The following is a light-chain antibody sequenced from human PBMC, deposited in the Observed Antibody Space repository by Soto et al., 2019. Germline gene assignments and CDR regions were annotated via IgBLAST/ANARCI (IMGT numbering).Light chain of an antibody. CDR3: QQYNNWPGLT. CDR1: QSVSSN. CDR2: GAS. J-gene: IGKJ4*01. Sequence: EIVMTQSPATLSVSPGERATLSRRASQSVSSNLAWYQQKPGQAPRLLIYGASTRATGIPARFSGSGSGTEFTLTISSLQSEDFAVYYCQQYNNWPGLTFGGGTKVEIK. V-gene: IGKV3-15*01.